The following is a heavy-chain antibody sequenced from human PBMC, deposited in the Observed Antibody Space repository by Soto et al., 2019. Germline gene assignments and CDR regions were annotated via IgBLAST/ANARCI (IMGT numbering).Heavy chain of an antibody. V-gene: IGHV4-59*01. Sequence: SETLSLTCTVSGGSISSYYWSWIRQPPGKGLEWIGYVYYSGSTNYNPSLKSRVTISVDTSKNQFSLKLRSVTAADTAVYYCAREVRGSSPTNWFDPWGQGTQVTVSS. CDR2: VYYSGST. J-gene: IGHJ5*02. CDR3: AREVRGSSPTNWFDP. CDR1: GGSISSYY. D-gene: IGHD6-13*01.